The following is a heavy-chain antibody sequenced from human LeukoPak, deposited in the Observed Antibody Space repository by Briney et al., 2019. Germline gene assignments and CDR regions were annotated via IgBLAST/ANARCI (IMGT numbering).Heavy chain of an antibody. CDR2: ISAYNGNT. CDR1: GYTFTSYG. CDR3: ARGAHFGGYSGYGY. J-gene: IGHJ4*02. D-gene: IGHD5-12*01. Sequence: ASVKVFCKASGYTFTSYGISWVRQAPGQGLEWMGWISAYNGNTNYAQKLQGRVTMTTDTSTSTAYMELRSLRSDDTAVYYCARGAHFGGYSGYGYWGQGTLVTVSS. V-gene: IGHV1-18*01.